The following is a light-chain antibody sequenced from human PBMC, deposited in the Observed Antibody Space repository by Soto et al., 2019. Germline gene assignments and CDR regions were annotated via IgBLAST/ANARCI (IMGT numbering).Light chain of an antibody. J-gene: IGLJ2*01. CDR3: SSYTSSSTLVV. Sequence: HSALTQPASVSGSPGQSITISCTGTSSDVGGYNYVSWYQQHPGKAPKLMIYDVSTRPSGVSNRFSGSKSGNTASLTISGVQSEDEADYYCSSYTSSSTLVVFGGGTKLTVL. V-gene: IGLV2-14*01. CDR1: SSDVGGYNY. CDR2: DVS.